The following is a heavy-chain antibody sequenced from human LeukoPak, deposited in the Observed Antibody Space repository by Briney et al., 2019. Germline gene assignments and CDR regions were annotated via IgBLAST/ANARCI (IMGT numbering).Heavy chain of an antibody. CDR2: INHSGST. D-gene: IGHD2-2*01. CDR3: ARDRLVPARHGWFDP. Sequence: SETLSVTCAVYGGSFSGYYWSWIRQPPGKGLEWIGEINHSGSTNYNPSLKSRVTISVDTSKNQFSLKLSSVTAADTAVYYCARDRLVPARHGWFDPWGQGTLVTVSS. V-gene: IGHV4-34*01. J-gene: IGHJ5*02. CDR1: GGSFSGYY.